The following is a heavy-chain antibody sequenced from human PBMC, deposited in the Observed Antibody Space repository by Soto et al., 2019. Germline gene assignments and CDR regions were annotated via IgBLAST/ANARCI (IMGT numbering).Heavy chain of an antibody. CDR1: GGSISSYY. J-gene: IGHJ4*02. CDR3: ARHGYSGYDLDY. CDR2: IYYSGST. D-gene: IGHD5-12*01. Sequence: SETLSLTCTVSGGSISSYYGSWIRQPPGKELEWIGYIYYSGSTNYNPSLNSRVAISVDTSNNQFSLKLTSVTAADTAVYYCARHGYSGYDLDYWGQGTLVTVSS. V-gene: IGHV4-59*08.